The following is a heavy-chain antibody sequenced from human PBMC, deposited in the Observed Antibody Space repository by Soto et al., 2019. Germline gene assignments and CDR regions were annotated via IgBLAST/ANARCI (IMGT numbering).Heavy chain of an antibody. CDR3: ARIGLKMPLPGPNTSLDS. Sequence: TSETLSLTCTVSGGSISSGGYYWSWIRQHPGKGLEWIGYIYYSGSTYYNPSLKSRVTISVDTSKNQFSLKLSSVTAADTAVYYFARIGLKMPLPGPNTSLDSGGKGPLV. V-gene: IGHV4-31*03. CDR2: IYYSGST. D-gene: IGHD2-2*01. J-gene: IGHJ4*02. CDR1: GGSISSGGYY.